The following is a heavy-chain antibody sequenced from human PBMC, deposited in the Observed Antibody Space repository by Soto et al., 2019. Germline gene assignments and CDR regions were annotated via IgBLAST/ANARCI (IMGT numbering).Heavy chain of an antibody. J-gene: IGHJ5*02. Sequence: PSETLSLTCAVYGGSFSNYYWSWIRQSPGKGLEWIGEINHSGTTSQNPSLKSRVTLSIDTSKNQFSLKLNSVTAADTAVYYCARPGRLGHGSPNWFGPWGPGTLVTVSS. D-gene: IGHD3-16*01. CDR1: GGSFSNYY. CDR2: INHSGTT. CDR3: ARPGRLGHGSPNWFGP. V-gene: IGHV4-34*01.